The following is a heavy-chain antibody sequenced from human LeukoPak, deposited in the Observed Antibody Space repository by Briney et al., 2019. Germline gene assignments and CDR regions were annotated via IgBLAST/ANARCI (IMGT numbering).Heavy chain of an antibody. J-gene: IGHJ5*02. V-gene: IGHV4-34*01. CDR1: GGSFSGYC. CDR3: ARVWFGEAGPNWFDP. Sequence: PSETLSLTCAVYGGSFSGYCWSWIRQPPGKGLEWIGEINHSGSTNYNPSLKSRVTISVDTSKNQFSLKLSSVTAADTAVYYCARVWFGEAGPNWFDPWGQGTLVTVSS. CDR2: INHSGST. D-gene: IGHD3-10*01.